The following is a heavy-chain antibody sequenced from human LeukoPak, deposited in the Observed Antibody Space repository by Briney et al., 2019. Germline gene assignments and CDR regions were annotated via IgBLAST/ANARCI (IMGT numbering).Heavy chain of an antibody. J-gene: IGHJ4*02. CDR2: ISTSGNTI. V-gene: IGHV3-48*03. Sequence: PGGSLRLSCAASEFTFSSYEMNWVRQAPGKGLEWVSYISTSGNTIYYADSVKGRFTISRDNAKNSLYLQMNSLSAEDTAVYYCARIPASWGSSPFFDYWGQGTLVTVSS. CDR1: EFTFSSYE. CDR3: ARIPASWGSSPFFDY. D-gene: IGHD3-16*01.